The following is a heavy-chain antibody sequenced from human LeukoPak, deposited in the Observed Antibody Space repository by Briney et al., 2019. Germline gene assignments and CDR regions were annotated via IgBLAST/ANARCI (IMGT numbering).Heavy chain of an antibody. CDR1: GVSLSGDY. D-gene: IGHD3-16*01. V-gene: IGHV4-34*01. J-gene: IGHJ3*02. CDR2: INHSGST. CDR3: ARVGLNAFDM. Sequence: SETLRGTCAVYGVSLSGDYWSWMRQPPGKGLGWIGEINHSGSTNYNPSLKSRVTISVDTSKNRFSLKLSSVTAADTAVFYCARVGLNAFDMWGQGTMVTVSS.